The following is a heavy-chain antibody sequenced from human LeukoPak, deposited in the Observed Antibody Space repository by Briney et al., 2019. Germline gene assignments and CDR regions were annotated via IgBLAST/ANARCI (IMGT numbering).Heavy chain of an antibody. CDR3: ARGRAYSGYERRYCNVGSCYPVDY. J-gene: IGHJ4*02. CDR2: ISYDGNDK. CDR1: GFTFSSYG. V-gene: IGHV3-30*03. D-gene: IGHD5-12*01. Sequence: PGGSLRLSCAASGFTFSSYGMHWVRQAPGKGLQWVAIISYDGNDKYYADSAKGRFTISRDNSKNTLYLQMNSLRTEDTAVYYCARGRAYSGYERRYCNVGSCYPVDYWGQGTLVTVSS.